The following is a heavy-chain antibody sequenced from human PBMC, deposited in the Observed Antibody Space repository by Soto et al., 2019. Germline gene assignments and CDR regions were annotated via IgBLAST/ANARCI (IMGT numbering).Heavy chain of an antibody. CDR2: ISSSSSTI. Sequence: EVQLVESGGGLVQPGGSLRLSCAASGFTFSSYSMNWVRQAPGTGLEWVSYISSSSSTIYYADSVKGRFTISRDNAKNSLYLQMNSLRDEDTAVYYCARDLYSSSWYQTGFDYWGQGTLVTVSS. J-gene: IGHJ4*02. D-gene: IGHD6-13*01. CDR3: ARDLYSSSWYQTGFDY. CDR1: GFTFSSYS. V-gene: IGHV3-48*02.